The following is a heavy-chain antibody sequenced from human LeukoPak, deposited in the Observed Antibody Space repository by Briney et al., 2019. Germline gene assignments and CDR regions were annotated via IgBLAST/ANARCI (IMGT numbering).Heavy chain of an antibody. J-gene: IGHJ4*02. V-gene: IGHV3-53*01. CDR3: ARRAGAYSHPYDY. D-gene: IGHD4/OR15-4a*01. CDR1: GFTFSTYN. Sequence: GGSLRLSCAASGFTFSTYNMNWVRQAPGKGLEWVSFIYSDNTHYSDSVKGRFTISRDNSTNTLYLQMNSLRAEDTAVYYCARRAGAYSHPYDYWGQGTLVTVSS. CDR2: IYSDNT.